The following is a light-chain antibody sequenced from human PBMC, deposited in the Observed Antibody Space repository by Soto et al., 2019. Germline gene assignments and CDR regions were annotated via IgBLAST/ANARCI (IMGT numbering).Light chain of an antibody. CDR2: GAS. CDR3: QQYNNWPRT. J-gene: IGKJ1*01. CDR1: QSVSSN. V-gene: IGKV3-15*01. Sequence: IVMTQAPATLSVSPGERATLSCRASQSVSSNLAWYQQKPGQAPRLLIYGASTRATGIPARFSGGGSGTEFTLTISSLQSEDFAVYYCQQYNNWPRTFGQGTKV.